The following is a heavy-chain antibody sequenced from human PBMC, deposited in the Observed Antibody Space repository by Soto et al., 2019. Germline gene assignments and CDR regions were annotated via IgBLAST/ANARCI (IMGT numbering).Heavy chain of an antibody. V-gene: IGHV4-4*07. J-gene: IGHJ5*02. Sequence: PSETLSLTCTVAGGSISSYYWSWIRQPAGKGLEWIGRIYTSGSTNHNPSLKSRVTMSVDTSKNQFSLKLSSVTAADTAVYCCARDFRRRIQPWGQGTLATVSS. CDR1: GGSISSYY. CDR2: IYTSGST. CDR3: ARDFRRRIQP.